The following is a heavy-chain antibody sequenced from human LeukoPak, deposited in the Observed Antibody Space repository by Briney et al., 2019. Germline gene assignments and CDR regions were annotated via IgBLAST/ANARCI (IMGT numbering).Heavy chain of an antibody. Sequence: GGSLRLSCAASGFTFSSYEMNWVRQAPGKGLEWVSYISSGGSTIYYADSVKGRFTISRDNAKNSLYLQMNSLRAEDTAVYYCARLSGSYWGWFDPWGQGTLVTVSS. J-gene: IGHJ5*02. V-gene: IGHV3-48*03. D-gene: IGHD1-26*01. CDR2: ISSGGSTI. CDR1: GFTFSSYE. CDR3: ARLSGSYWGWFDP.